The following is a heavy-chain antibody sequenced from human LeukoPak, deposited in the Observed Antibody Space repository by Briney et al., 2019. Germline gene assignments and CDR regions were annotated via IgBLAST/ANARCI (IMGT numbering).Heavy chain of an antibody. V-gene: IGHV1-2*02. D-gene: IGHD6-13*01. CDR2: INPNSGGT. Sequence: ASVKVSCKASGYTFTGYYMHWVRQAPGQGLEWMGWINPNSGGTHYAQKFQGRVTMTRDTSINTAYMELSRLRSDDTAVYYCATGPNSSSWVPFDYWGQGSLVTVSS. CDR1: GYTFTGYY. J-gene: IGHJ4*02. CDR3: ATGPNSSSWVPFDY.